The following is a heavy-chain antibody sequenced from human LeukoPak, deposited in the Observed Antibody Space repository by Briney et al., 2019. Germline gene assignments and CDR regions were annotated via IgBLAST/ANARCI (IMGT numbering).Heavy chain of an antibody. V-gene: IGHV3-23*01. J-gene: IGHJ3*02. CDR2: ISGRGAGT. CDR1: AFTFSSYG. D-gene: IGHD4-23*01. Sequence: PGGSLRLSCAASAFTFSSYGMGWVRQAPGKGLDWVSSISGRGAGTYYADSVKGRFTVSRDNSKNTLYVQMKSLGAEDTALYYCARVRGGNRGDAFYIWGQGTMVTVSS. CDR3: ARVRGGNRGDAFYI.